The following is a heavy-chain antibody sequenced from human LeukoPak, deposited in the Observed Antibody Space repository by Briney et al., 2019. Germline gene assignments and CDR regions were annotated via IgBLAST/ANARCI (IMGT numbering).Heavy chain of an antibody. CDR1: AFTFSKYG. Sequence: GGSLRLSCAASAFTFSKYGMHWVRQAPGMGLEWVSVIYSGGSTYYADSVKGRFTISRDNSKNTLYLQMNSLRAEDTAVYYCARGAVAQAFDTWGQGTMVTVSS. D-gene: IGHD6-19*01. CDR2: IYSGGST. CDR3: ARGAVAQAFDT. V-gene: IGHV3-53*01. J-gene: IGHJ3*02.